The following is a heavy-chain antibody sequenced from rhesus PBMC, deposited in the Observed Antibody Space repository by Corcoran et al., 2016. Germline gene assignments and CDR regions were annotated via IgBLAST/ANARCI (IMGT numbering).Heavy chain of an antibody. J-gene: IGHJ5-2*02. Sequence: EVQLVQSGAEVKKPGASVKISCKASGYTFTDYYLHWVRKAPGKGLEWMGRADPQDGGADYAQKFQDRGTITRETCTYTADMELSSLRSEDTAVYYCATDGIAAVLDVWGRGVLVTVSS. D-gene: IGHD6-13*01. V-gene: IGHV1-111*01. CDR3: ATDGIAAVLDV. CDR1: GYTFTDYY. CDR2: ADPQDGGA.